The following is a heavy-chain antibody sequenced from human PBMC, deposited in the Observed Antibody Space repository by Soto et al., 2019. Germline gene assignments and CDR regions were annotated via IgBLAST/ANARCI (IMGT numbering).Heavy chain of an antibody. J-gene: IGHJ6*03. V-gene: IGHV4-34*01. CDR3: ASSGSSWFRYYYYMDV. CDR2: INHSGST. Sequence: PSETLSLTCTVSGGSISSYYWIWIRQPPGKGLEWIGEINHSGSTNYNPSLKSRVTISVDTSKNQFSLKLSSVTAADTAVYYCASSGSSWFRYYYYMDVWGKGTTVTVSS. CDR1: GGSISSYY. D-gene: IGHD6-13*01.